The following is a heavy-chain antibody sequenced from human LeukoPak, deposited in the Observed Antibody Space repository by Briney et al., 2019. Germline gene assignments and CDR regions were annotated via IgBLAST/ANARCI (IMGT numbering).Heavy chain of an antibody. Sequence: GASVNVSCTASGYTFTSYAMNWVRQAPGQGLEWMGWINTNTGNPTYAQGFTGRFVFSLDTSVSTAYLQISSLKAEDTAVYYCARDTLIHSWHFSPPLRHHGMDVWGQGTTVTVSS. CDR1: GYTFTSYA. CDR3: ARDTLIHSWHFSPPLRHHGMDV. J-gene: IGHJ6*02. D-gene: IGHD3-3*02. CDR2: INTNTGNP. V-gene: IGHV7-4-1*02.